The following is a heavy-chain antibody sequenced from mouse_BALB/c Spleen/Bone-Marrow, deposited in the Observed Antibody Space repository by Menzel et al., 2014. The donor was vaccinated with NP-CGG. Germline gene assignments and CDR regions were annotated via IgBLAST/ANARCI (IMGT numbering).Heavy chain of an antibody. V-gene: IGHV5-17*02. CDR1: GFTFSTFG. Sequence: EVQLVESGGGLVQPGGSRKLSCAASGFTFSTFGMHWVRQAPEKGLEWVVYISSGSTAIFYADTLKGRFTISRDNPENTLFLQMTSLRSEDTAMYYCARGGNWDDFDIWGAGTTVTVSS. CDR2: ISSGSTAI. D-gene: IGHD4-1*01. J-gene: IGHJ1*01. CDR3: ARGGNWDDFDI.